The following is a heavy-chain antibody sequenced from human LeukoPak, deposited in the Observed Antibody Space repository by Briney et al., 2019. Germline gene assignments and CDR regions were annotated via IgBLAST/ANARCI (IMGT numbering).Heavy chain of an antibody. J-gene: IGHJ4*02. D-gene: IGHD5-24*01. V-gene: IGHV4-34*01. CDR3: ARGRDGYYY. CDR2: INHSGST. CDR1: GGSFSGYY. Sequence: AETLSLTCAVYGGSFSGYYWSWIRQPPGKGLEWIGEINHSGSTNYNPSLKSGVTISVDTSKNQFSLKLSSVPAADTAAHYCARGRDGYYYWGQGTLVTVSS.